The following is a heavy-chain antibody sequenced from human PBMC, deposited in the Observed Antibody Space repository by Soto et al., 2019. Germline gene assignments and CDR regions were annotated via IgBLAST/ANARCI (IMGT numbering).Heavy chain of an antibody. D-gene: IGHD3-9*01. CDR2: IGTSSSYI. V-gene: IGHV3-21*01. Sequence: GGSLRLSCSASGFPFSSYSMNCVRQATGKGLEWVSSIGTSSSYIYYADSVKGRFTISRDNAKNSLYLQMNSLRVEDMAVYYCARAPLRYFDWLLSPFDYWGQGTLVTVSS. CDR1: GFPFSSYS. CDR3: ARAPLRYFDWLLSPFDY. J-gene: IGHJ4*02.